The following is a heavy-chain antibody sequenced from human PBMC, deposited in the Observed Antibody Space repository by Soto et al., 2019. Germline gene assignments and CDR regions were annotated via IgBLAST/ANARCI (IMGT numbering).Heavy chain of an antibody. CDR2: IYYSGST. J-gene: IGHJ4*02. CDR1: GGSISSYY. D-gene: IGHD4-17*01. V-gene: IGHV4-59*01. CDR3: ARDLSTVTENYFDY. Sequence: SETLSLTCTVSGGSISSYYWSWIRQPPGKGLEWIGYIYYSGSTNYNPSIKSRVTISVDTSKNQFSLKLSSVTAADTAVYYCARDLSTVTENYFDYWGQGTLVTVSS.